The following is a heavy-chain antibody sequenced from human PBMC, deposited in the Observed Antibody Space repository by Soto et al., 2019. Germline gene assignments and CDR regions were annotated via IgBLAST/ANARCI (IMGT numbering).Heavy chain of an antibody. D-gene: IGHD5-12*01. CDR1: GFPFTSYA. Sequence: PGGSLRLSCAASGFPFTSYAMSWVRQAPGKGLEWVSAISSSGGSTYYADSVKGRFTISRDNSKNTLYLQMNSLRAEDTAIYYCAKDKGYSDYGHFDCWGQGTLVTVSS. CDR3: AKDKGYSDYGHFDC. V-gene: IGHV3-23*01. CDR2: ISSSGGST. J-gene: IGHJ4*02.